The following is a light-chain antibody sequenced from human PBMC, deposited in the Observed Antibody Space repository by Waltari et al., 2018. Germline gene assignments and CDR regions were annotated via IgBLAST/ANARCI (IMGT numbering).Light chain of an antibody. V-gene: IGLV4-69*01. CDR1: SGHSSYA. CDR2: VSSAGSH. Sequence: QVVLTQSPSASASLGASVKLTCTLSSGHSSYAIAWHQHQPGKGPRYLMKVSSAGSHQKGDGIPDRFSGSSSGTERYLTISSVQSEDEADYYCQTWDTGTHVVFGGGTKLTVL. J-gene: IGLJ2*01. CDR3: QTWDTGTHVV.